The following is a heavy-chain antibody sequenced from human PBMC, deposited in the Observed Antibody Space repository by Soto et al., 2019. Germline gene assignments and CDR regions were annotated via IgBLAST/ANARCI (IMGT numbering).Heavy chain of an antibody. D-gene: IGHD3-22*01. Sequence: QLQLQESGSGLVRPSQTLSLTCAVSGVSISNGVYSWSWIRQAPGKGLEWIGYISHSGSTYYNPSLKSRVTISVDRSKNQFSLKLSSVTAADTAVYYCARVMPTYNHDRGTGGNWLDPWGQGTLVTVSS. CDR1: GVSISNGVYS. CDR3: ARVMPTYNHDRGTGGNWLDP. J-gene: IGHJ5*02. V-gene: IGHV4-30-2*01. CDR2: ISHSGST.